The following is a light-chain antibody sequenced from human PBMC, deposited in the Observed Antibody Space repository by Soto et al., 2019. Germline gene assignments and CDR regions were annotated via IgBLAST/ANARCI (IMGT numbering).Light chain of an antibody. CDR3: SSFAGSNKFL. Sequence: QSALTQPPSASGSPGQSGTISCTGTSSDVGGYNYVSWYQQHPGKVPKLMIYEVSKRPSGVPDRFSVSKSGNTAYLTVSGLQAEDEADYYCSSFAGSNKFLFGGGTKVTVL. J-gene: IGLJ2*01. CDR1: SSDVGGYNY. V-gene: IGLV2-8*01. CDR2: EVS.